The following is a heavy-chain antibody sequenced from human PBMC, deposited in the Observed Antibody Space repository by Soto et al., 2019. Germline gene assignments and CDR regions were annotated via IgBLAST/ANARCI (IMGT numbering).Heavy chain of an antibody. Sequence: EVQLLESGGGVVQPGGSLRLSCAASGFTFSSYAMSWVRQAPGKGLEGVSVITRSGGSTYYADAVKRRFTISRDNSKNPLYLQMHSLRAEDTAVYYCANRAAGTSFDYWGQGTLVTVSS. D-gene: IGHD6-13*01. V-gene: IGHV3-23*01. CDR2: ITRSGGST. CDR3: ANRAAGTSFDY. CDR1: GFTFSSYA. J-gene: IGHJ4*02.